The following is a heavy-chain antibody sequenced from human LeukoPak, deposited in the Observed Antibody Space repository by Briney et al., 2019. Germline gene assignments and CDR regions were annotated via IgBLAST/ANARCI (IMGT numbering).Heavy chain of an antibody. V-gene: IGHV3-74*01. J-gene: IGHJ6*02. CDR3: ARPQQGGTTRSHGLDV. CDR2: INTDGTST. CDR1: GFTFSNSW. Sequence: GESLGLSCAASGFTFSNSWMQWVRQVPGKGLVWVSRINTDGTSTSYADSVRGRFIISRDNAKNTLYLQMNSLRAEDTAVYYCARPQQGGTTRSHGLDVWGQGTTVTVSS. D-gene: IGHD2-2*01.